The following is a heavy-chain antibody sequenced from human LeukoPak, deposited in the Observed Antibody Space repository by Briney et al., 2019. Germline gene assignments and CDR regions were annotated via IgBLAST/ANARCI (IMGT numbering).Heavy chain of an antibody. Sequence: GRSLRLSCAASGFTFSNYGMHWVRQAPGKGLEWVALIWYDGSNKYYTDSVKGRLTISRDNSKNTLYLQMNSLRAEDTAVYYCAREGPRGNSQFDYWGQGTLVTVSS. J-gene: IGHJ4*02. CDR1: GFTFSNYG. CDR2: IWYDGSNK. V-gene: IGHV3-33*01. CDR3: AREGPRGNSQFDY. D-gene: IGHD2/OR15-2a*01.